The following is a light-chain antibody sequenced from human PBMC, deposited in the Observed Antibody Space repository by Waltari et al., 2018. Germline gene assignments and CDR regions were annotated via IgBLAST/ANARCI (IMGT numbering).Light chain of an antibody. V-gene: IGLV2-14*03. CDR3: SSYTRSSALV. CDR2: NVT. J-gene: IGLJ2*01. Sequence: QSALTQPASVSGSPGQSITISCTGTSSDVGGYTYVSWYQRDPGKAPKLMIYNVTVRPSGVSNRFSGSKSGNTASLIISGLQAEDEADYFCSSYTRSSALVFGGGTKLTVL. CDR1: SSDVGGYTY.